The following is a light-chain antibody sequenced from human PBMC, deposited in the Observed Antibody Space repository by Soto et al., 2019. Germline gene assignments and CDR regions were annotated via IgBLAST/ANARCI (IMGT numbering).Light chain of an antibody. Sequence: EIVLTQDPGTLSLSPGEKATLSCRASQSVNNNFSACYQQKPGQAPRLPIYNASNRATGIPDRFSGSGSGTDFTLTISRLEPEDFAVYYCQQYGSSPRTFGQGTKVEIK. CDR2: NAS. CDR1: QSVNNNF. CDR3: QQYGSSPRT. J-gene: IGKJ1*01. V-gene: IGKV3-20*01.